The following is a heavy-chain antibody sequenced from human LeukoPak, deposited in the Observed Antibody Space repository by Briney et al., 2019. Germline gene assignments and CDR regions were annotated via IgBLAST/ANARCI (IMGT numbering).Heavy chain of an antibody. V-gene: IGHV3-23*01. J-gene: IGHJ3*02. Sequence: GGSLRLSCAASGFTFRSYAMSWVRQAPGKGLEWVSAISGSGGSTYYADSVKGRFTISRNNSKNTLYLQMNSLRAEDTAVYYCAKDMMYYYDSSGYYSDAFDIWGQGTMVTVSS. CDR1: GFTFRSYA. D-gene: IGHD3-22*01. CDR3: AKDMMYYYDSSGYYSDAFDI. CDR2: ISGSGGST.